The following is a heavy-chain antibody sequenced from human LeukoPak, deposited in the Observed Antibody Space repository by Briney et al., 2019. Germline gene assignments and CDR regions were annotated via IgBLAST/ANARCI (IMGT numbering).Heavy chain of an antibody. CDR3: TPTGYSDYDLSHPFDY. CDR2: IRSKANSYAT. J-gene: IGHJ4*02. Sequence: GGSLTLSCAASGFTFSGSAMHWVRQASGKGLEWVGRIRSKANSYATAYAASVKGRFTISRDDTKNTAYLQMNSLKTEDTAVYDCTPTGYSDYDLSHPFDYWGQGTLVTVSS. V-gene: IGHV3-73*01. D-gene: IGHD5-12*01. CDR1: GFTFSGSA.